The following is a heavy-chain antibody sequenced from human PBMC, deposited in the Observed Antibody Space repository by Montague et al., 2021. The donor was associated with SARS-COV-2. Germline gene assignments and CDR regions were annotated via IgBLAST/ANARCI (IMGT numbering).Heavy chain of an antibody. V-gene: IGHV4-4*02. Sequence: CWTWVRQAPGKGLEWTGACNQSGRTTHYNSSLLSRVTISADMSSNQVFLTLNSATVADTAVYYRARVPLYFDGFDFWGQGDLVTVAS. J-gene: IGHJ4*02. CDR2: CNQSGRT. CDR3: ARVPLYFDGFDF. CDR1: C. D-gene: IGHD2-2*02.